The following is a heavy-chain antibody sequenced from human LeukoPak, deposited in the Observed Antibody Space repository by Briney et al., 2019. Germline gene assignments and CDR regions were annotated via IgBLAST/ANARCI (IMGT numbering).Heavy chain of an antibody. J-gene: IGHJ4*02. D-gene: IGHD3-16*01. CDR2: ISYDGSNK. CDR3: AKDSLGAARAGY. CDR1: EFTFSIYG. Sequence: GGSLRLSCGASEFTFSIYGMHWLRQAPGKGLEWVALISYDGSNKYYADSVKGRFTISRDNSKNALYLQMNSLRADDTAVYYCAKDSLGAARAGYWGQGTLVTVSS. V-gene: IGHV3-30*18.